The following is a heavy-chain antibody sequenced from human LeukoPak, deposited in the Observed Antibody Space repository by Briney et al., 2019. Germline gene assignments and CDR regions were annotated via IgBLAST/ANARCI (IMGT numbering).Heavy chain of an antibody. J-gene: IGHJ3*02. V-gene: IGHV3-30-3*01. Sequence: AGGSLRLSCAASGFTFSSYAMRWVRQAPGKGLEWVAVISYDGSNKYYADSVKGRFTISRDNSENTLYLQMNSLRAEDTAVYYCAREPILSDAFDIWGQGTMVTVSS. D-gene: IGHD2-21*01. CDR1: GFTFSSYA. CDR3: AREPILSDAFDI. CDR2: ISYDGSNK.